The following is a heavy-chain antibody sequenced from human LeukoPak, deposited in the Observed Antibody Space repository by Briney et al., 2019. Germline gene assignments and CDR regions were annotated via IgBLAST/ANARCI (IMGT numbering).Heavy chain of an antibody. V-gene: IGHV3-7*01. CDR1: GFTFSSYW. J-gene: IGHJ5*02. CDR3: ARDPEVLRPYLGDWFDP. CDR2: IKQDGSEK. D-gene: IGHD3-3*01. Sequence: GGSLRLSCAASGFTFSSYWMSWVRQAPGKGLEWVANIKQDGSEKYYVDSVKGRFTISRDNAKNSLYLQMNSLRAEDTAVYYCARDPEVLRPYLGDWFDPWGQGTLVTVSS.